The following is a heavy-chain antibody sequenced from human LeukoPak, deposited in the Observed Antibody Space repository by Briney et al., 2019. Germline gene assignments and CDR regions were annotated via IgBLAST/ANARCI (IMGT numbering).Heavy chain of an antibody. CDR2: IYTSGST. CDR1: GGSISSGSYY. V-gene: IGHV4-61*02. J-gene: IGHJ5*02. Sequence: PSETLSLTCTVSGGSISSGSYYWSWIRQPAGKGLEWIGRIYTSGSTNYNPSLKSRVTISVDTSKNQFSLKLSSVTAADTAVYYCARDIIAAAGTGEQSDWFDPWGQGALVTVSS. CDR3: ARDIIAAAGTGEQSDWFDP. D-gene: IGHD6-13*01.